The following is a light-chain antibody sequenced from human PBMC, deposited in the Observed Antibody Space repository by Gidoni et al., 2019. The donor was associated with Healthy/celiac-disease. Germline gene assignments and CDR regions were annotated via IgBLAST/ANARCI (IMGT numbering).Light chain of an antibody. CDR2: KAS. CDR1: QSISSW. Sequence: DIQMTQSPSTLSASVGDRVTITCRASQSISSWLAWYQQKPGKAPKLLIYKASSLESGVPSRFSGSGSGTEFTLTISSLQPDDFATYYCQQYNSGGFTFGPXTKVDIK. J-gene: IGKJ3*01. CDR3: QQYNSGGFT. V-gene: IGKV1-5*03.